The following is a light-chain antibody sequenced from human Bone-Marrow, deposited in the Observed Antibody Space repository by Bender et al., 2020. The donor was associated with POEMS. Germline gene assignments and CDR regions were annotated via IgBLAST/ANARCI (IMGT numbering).Light chain of an antibody. J-gene: IGLJ2*01. V-gene: IGLV1-51*01. Sequence: QSVLTQPPSVSAAPGQKVTISCSGSESNIAIHHVYWYQQLSGAAPKLLIYDNDKRTAGIPDRFSGSKSGTSATLVITGLQTADEADYYCASYGGTYNVVFGGGTKLTIL. CDR2: DND. CDR3: ASYGGTYNVV. CDR1: ESNIAIHH.